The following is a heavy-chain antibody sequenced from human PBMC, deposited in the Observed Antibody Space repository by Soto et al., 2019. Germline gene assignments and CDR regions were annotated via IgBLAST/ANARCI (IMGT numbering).Heavy chain of an antibody. CDR3: ARAYYYGSGSYYTPVPFDY. CDR2: INHSGST. CDR1: GGSFSGYY. D-gene: IGHD3-10*01. J-gene: IGHJ4*02. V-gene: IGHV4-34*01. Sequence: SETLSLTCAVYGGSFSGYYWSWIRQPPGKGLEWIGEINHSGSTNYNPSLKSRVTISVDTSKNQFSLKLGSVTAADTAVYYCARAYYYGSGSYYTPVPFDYWGQGTLVTVSS.